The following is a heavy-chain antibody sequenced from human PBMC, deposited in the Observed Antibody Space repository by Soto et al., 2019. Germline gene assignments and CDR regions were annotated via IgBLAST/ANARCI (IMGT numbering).Heavy chain of an antibody. J-gene: IGHJ4*02. Sequence: KPSETLSLTCTVSGGSISSSSYYWGWIRQPPGKGLEWIGSIYYSGSTYYNPSLKSRVTISVDTSKNQFSLKLSSVTAADTAVYYCARLSRGWLQGGYFDYWGQGTLVTVSS. D-gene: IGHD5-12*01. CDR2: IYYSGST. CDR3: ARLSRGWLQGGYFDY. CDR1: GGSISSSSYY. V-gene: IGHV4-39*01.